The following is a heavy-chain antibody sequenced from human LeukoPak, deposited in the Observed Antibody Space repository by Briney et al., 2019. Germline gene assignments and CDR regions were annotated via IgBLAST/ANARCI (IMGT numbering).Heavy chain of an antibody. V-gene: IGHV3-30*02. CDR2: IRYDGNNK. CDR3: ATYTIGDAFDI. J-gene: IGHJ3*02. D-gene: IGHD3-16*01. CDR1: GFTFSSYG. Sequence: GGSLRLSCAASGFTFSSYGMHWVRQAPGKGLEWVAFIRYDGNNKNYADSVKGRFTIPRDNSKNTLYLQMNSLRVEDTAVYYCATYTIGDAFDIWGQGTMVTVSS.